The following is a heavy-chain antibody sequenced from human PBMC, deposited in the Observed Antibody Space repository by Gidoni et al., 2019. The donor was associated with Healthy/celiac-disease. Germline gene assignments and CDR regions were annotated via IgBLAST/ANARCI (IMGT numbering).Heavy chain of an antibody. CDR3: ARAPDYDYVWGTDAFDI. CDR2: IYHSGST. V-gene: IGHV4-4*02. D-gene: IGHD3-16*01. CDR1: GGSISSSNW. J-gene: IGHJ3*02. Sequence: QVQLQESGPGLVKPSGTLSLTCAVSGGSISSSNWWSWVRQPPGKGLEWIGEIYHSGSTNYNPALKSRVTISVDKSKNQFSLKLSSVTAADTAVYYCARAPDYDYVWGTDAFDIWGQGTMVTVSS.